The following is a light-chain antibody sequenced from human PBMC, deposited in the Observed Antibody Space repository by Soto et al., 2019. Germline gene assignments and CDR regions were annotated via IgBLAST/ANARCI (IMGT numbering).Light chain of an antibody. J-gene: IGLJ1*01. CDR1: SSDVGGYNY. Sequence: QSALTQPPSASGSPGQSVAISCTGTSSDVGGYNYVSWYQQHPGKAPKLMIYEVNKRPSGVPDRFSGSKSGNTASLTVSGLQAEDEADYYFSSYAGSSNVFGPGTKLTVL. CDR3: SSYAGSSNV. V-gene: IGLV2-8*01. CDR2: EVN.